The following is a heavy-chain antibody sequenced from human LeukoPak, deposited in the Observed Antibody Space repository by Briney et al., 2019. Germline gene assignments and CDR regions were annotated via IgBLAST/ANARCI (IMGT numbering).Heavy chain of an antibody. V-gene: IGHV4-39*07. CDR3: AREHGPSGNYWNY. CDR2: IYYSGST. J-gene: IGHJ4*02. D-gene: IGHD1-26*01. CDR1: GGSISGSSYY. Sequence: SETLSLTCTVSGGSISGSSYYWGWIRQPPGKGLEWIGSIYYSGSTYYNPSLKSRVTILVDTSKNQFSLKLSSVTAADMAVYYCAREHGPSGNYWNYWGQGTLVTVSS.